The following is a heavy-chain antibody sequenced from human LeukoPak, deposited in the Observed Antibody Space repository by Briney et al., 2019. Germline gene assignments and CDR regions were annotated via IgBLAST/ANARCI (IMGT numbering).Heavy chain of an antibody. Sequence: SETLSLTCTISGASIDSYYWSWIRQPPGKGLEWIGEINHSGSTNYNPSLKSRVTISVDTSKNQFSLKLSSVTAADTAVYYCARRSGSGSYYDDYWGQGTLVTVSS. J-gene: IGHJ4*02. D-gene: IGHD3-10*01. V-gene: IGHV4-34*01. CDR1: GASIDSYY. CDR2: INHSGST. CDR3: ARRSGSGSYYDDY.